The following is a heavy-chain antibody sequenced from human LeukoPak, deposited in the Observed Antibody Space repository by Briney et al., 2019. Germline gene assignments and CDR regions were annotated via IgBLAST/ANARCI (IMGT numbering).Heavy chain of an antibody. CDR3: VKGAAYHLGDAFDI. D-gene: IGHD2-15*01. V-gene: IGHV3-9*01. CDR2: ISWNSGTI. J-gene: IGHJ3*02. CDR1: GFTFDDYV. Sequence: GGSLRLSCAASGFTFDDYVMNWVRQAPGKGLEWVSGISWNSGTIGYADSVKGRFTISRDNAKNSLYLRMNSLRAEDTALYYCVKGAAYHLGDAFDIWGQGTMVTVSS.